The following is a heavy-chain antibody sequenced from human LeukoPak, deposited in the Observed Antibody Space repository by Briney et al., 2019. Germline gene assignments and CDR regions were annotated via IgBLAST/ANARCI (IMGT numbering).Heavy chain of an antibody. CDR3: ARAYGDYAENAFDI. CDR1: GGSISSGDYY. V-gene: IGHV4-30-4*01. Sequence: PSETLSLSCTVSGGSISSGDYYWSWIRQPPGKGLEWIGYIYYSGSTYYNPSLKSRVTISVDTSKNQFSLKLSSATAADTAVYYCARAYGDYAENAFDIWGQGTMVTVSS. D-gene: IGHD4-17*01. CDR2: IYYSGST. J-gene: IGHJ3*02.